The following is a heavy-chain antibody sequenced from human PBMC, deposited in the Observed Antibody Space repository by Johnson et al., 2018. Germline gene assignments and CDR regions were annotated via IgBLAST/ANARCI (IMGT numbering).Heavy chain of an antibody. CDR3: AKTGYCSSTSCEEYFQH. CDR2: ISYDGSNK. CDR1: GFTFSAYG. D-gene: IGHD2-2*01. Sequence: VQLVESGGGVVQPGRSLRLSCAASGFTFSAYGMHWVRQAPGKGLEWVAVISYDGSNKYYADSVKGRFTISRDNSKNTLYLQMNSLRAEETAVYYCAKTGYCSSTSCEEYFQHWGQGTLVTVSS. V-gene: IGHV3-30*18. J-gene: IGHJ1*01.